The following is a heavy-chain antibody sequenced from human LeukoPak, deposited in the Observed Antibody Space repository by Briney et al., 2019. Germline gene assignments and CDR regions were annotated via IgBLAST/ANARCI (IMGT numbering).Heavy chain of an antibody. CDR1: GFTFSNYA. Sequence: PGASLRLSCAASGFTFSNYAMSWFRQAPGKGLESVSAITGSGGNTYYADSVKGRFTISRDNSKNTVFLQMNSLRAEDTAVYYCAKWGDYDVLTGYYVSDYWGQGTLVTVSS. V-gene: IGHV3-23*01. CDR3: AKWGDYDVLTGYYVSDY. D-gene: IGHD3-9*01. CDR2: ITGSGGNT. J-gene: IGHJ4*02.